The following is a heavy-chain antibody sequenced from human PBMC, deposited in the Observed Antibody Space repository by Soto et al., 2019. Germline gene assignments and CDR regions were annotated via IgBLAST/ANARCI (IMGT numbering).Heavy chain of an antibody. Sequence: QLQLQQSGPGLVRPSETLSLSCTVSGGSISSSGYYWGWIRQPPGKGLEWIGRLYYSGTTYYKPAIKSRVTISAETSKNQFSLNLSSVTAADTAVYFCARGISGSYPYGMDVWGQGTTVTVS. CDR1: GGSISSSGYY. CDR2: LYYSGTT. V-gene: IGHV4-39*01. CDR3: ARGISGSYPYGMDV. J-gene: IGHJ6*02. D-gene: IGHD1-26*01.